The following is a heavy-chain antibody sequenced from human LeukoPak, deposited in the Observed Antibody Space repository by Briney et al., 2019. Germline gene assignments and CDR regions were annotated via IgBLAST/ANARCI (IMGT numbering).Heavy chain of an antibody. V-gene: IGHV3-30-3*01. CDR3: ASGGFYGSGSLSFFDY. CDR1: GFTFSSYA. CDR2: ISYDGSNK. D-gene: IGHD3-10*01. J-gene: IGHJ4*02. Sequence: GGSLRLSCAASGFTFSSYAMHWVRQAPGMGLEWVAVISYDGSNKYYADSVKGRFTISRDNSKNTLYLQTNSLRAEDTAVYYCASGGFYGSGSLSFFDYWGQGTLVTVSS.